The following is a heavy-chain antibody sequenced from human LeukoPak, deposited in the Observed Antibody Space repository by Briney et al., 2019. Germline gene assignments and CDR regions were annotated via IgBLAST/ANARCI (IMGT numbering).Heavy chain of an antibody. CDR3: VAGSAAKFDY. CDR2: IYTSGTT. J-gene: IGHJ4*02. D-gene: IGHD2-2*01. Sequence: SETLSLTCTVSGGSTSSYYWSWIRQPAGKGLEWIGRIYTSGTTNYNPSLKSRVTTSIYTSKNQFSLKLTSVTAADTAVYYCVAGSAAKFDYWGQGTLVTVSS. V-gene: IGHV4-4*07. CDR1: GGSTSSYY.